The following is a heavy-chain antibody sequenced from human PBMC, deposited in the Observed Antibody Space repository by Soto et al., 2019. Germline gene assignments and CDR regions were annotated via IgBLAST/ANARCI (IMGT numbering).Heavy chain of an antibody. CDR2: IYYSGST. V-gene: IGHV4-30-4*01. CDR3: ARVAAVYDYGDYVDY. D-gene: IGHD4-17*01. J-gene: IGHJ4*02. CDR1: GGSISIGDYY. Sequence: LSLTVTVSGGSISIGDYYWSWIRQPPGKGLEWIGYIYYSGSTYYNPSLKSRVTISVDTSKNQFSLKLSSVTAADTAVYYCARVAAVYDYGDYVDYWGQGTLVTVSS.